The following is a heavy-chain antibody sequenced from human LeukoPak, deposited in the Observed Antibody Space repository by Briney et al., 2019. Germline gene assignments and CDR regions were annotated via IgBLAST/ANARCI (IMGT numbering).Heavy chain of an antibody. CDR1: GYTFTSYG. CDR2: ISAYNGNT. Sequence: ASVKVSCKASGYTFTSYGISWVRQAPGQGLEWMGWISAYNGNTNYAQKLQGRVTMTADTSTSTAYMELRSLRSDDTAVYYCARDIIRYCSSTSCYPGAFDIWGQGTMVTVSS. CDR3: ARDIIRYCSSTSCYPGAFDI. J-gene: IGHJ3*02. V-gene: IGHV1-18*01. D-gene: IGHD2-2*01.